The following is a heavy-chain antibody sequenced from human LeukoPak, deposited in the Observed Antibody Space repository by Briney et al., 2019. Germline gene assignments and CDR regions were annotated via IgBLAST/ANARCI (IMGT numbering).Heavy chain of an antibody. CDR3: ARGSCSSVSCNLDS. CDR2: ISSSGSFI. V-gene: IGHV3-21*01. CDR1: GFTFSSYS. D-gene: IGHD2-2*01. Sequence: GSLRLSCAASGFTFSSYSMNWVRQAPGKGLEWVSSISSSGSFIYYADSLRGRFTISRDNAKNSLYLQMNSLRAEDTAVYYCARGSCSSVSCNLDSWGQGTLVTVSS. J-gene: IGHJ4*02.